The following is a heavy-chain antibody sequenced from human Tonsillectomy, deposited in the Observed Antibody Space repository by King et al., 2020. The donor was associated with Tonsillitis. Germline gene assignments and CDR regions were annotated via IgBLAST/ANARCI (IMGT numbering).Heavy chain of an antibody. D-gene: IGHD4-17*01. Sequence: QLVQSGGGLVQPGRSLRLSCAASGFTFDDYAMHWVRQAPGKGLEWVSGISWNSGSIGYADSVKDRFTISRENAKNSLYLQMNSLRAEDTALYYCAKDIRGDYPFFAFDIWGQGTMVTVSS. CDR3: AKDIRGDYPFFAFDI. CDR2: ISWNSGSI. CDR1: GFTFDDYA. J-gene: IGHJ3*02. V-gene: IGHV3-9*01.